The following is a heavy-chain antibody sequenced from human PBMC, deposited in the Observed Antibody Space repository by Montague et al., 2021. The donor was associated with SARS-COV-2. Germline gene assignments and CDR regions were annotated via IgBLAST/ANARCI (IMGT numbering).Heavy chain of an antibody. Sequence: SETLSLTCTVSGASVASGNFYWSWIRQPPGKGLEWIGYMYYTGXTXYXXXXEXRVTMPVDPSKNQFSLTLTSVTAADTAVCYCARSRANVPSRPGFDYWGQGALVTVSS. V-gene: IGHV4-61*01. CDR3: ARSRANVPSRPGFDY. D-gene: IGHD6-6*01. CDR2: MYYTGXT. J-gene: IGHJ4*02. CDR1: GASVASGNFY.